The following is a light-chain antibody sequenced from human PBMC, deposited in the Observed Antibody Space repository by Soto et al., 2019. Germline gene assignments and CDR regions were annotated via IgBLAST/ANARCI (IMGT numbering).Light chain of an antibody. V-gene: IGKV2-28*01. J-gene: IGKJ5*01. CDR1: QSLLYNNTYNY. CDR2: FGS. Sequence: EIVMTQSPLTLPVTPGEPASISCRSSQSLLYNNTYNYLDWYVQKPGQSPKLLIYFGSNRAPGVPDRLSGSGSGTDFTLQINRVEAEDVGTYYCMQALQSLTFGQGTRLEIK. CDR3: MQALQSLT.